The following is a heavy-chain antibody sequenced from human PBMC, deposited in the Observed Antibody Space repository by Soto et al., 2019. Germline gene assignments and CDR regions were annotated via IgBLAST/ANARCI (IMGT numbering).Heavy chain of an antibody. CDR3: ARGQWLPRGEY. D-gene: IGHD6-19*01. V-gene: IGHV4-34*02. CDR1: GGSFSGFF. Sequence: QVQLQQWGAGLLKPSETLSLTCAVHGGSFSGFFWTWIRQPPGKGLEWIGEINHSGSTNYNPSLKSRVTISVDTSENQFSLMLTSVTAADTAVYYCARGQWLPRGEYWGQGTLVTVSS. J-gene: IGHJ4*02. CDR2: INHSGST.